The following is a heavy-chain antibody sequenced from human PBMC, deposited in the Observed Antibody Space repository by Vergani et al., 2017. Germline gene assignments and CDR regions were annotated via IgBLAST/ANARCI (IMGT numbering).Heavy chain of an antibody. Sequence: EVQLVESGGGLVQPGGSLRLSCAASGFTFTNYAMHWVRQAPGKGLEYLSGISRKGVHYANSVKGRLIISRDNSNNMLYLQVGSLRTEDTAVYYCAKERGGLVDTGTIDHWGQGTLVTVSS. CDR2: ISRKGV. J-gene: IGHJ4*02. V-gene: IGHV3-64*01. D-gene: IGHD5-18*01. CDR3: AKERGGLVDTGTIDH. CDR1: GFTFTNYA.